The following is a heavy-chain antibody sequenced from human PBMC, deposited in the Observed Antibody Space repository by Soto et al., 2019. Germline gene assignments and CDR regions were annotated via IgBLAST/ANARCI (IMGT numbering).Heavy chain of an antibody. Sequence: GGSLRLSXAASGITFSSHAMNWVRQAPGKGLEWVSVISGSGGAAYYADSVKGRFTISRDNSKNTVYLQMNSLSAEDTAVYYCAKVIISGWYLDYWGQGTPVTVSS. CDR3: AKVIISGWYLDY. CDR2: ISGSGGAA. J-gene: IGHJ4*02. D-gene: IGHD6-19*01. V-gene: IGHV3-23*01. CDR1: GITFSSHA.